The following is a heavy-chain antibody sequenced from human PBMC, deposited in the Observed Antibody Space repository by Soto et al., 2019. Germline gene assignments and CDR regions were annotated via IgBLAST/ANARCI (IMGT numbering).Heavy chain of an antibody. CDR2: MYKTGST. CDR1: GGSISGYY. D-gene: IGHD5-18*01. V-gene: IGHV4-59*01. J-gene: IGHJ3*02. Sequence: SETLSLTCTVSGGSISGYYWSWIRQPPGKGLEWIGYMYKTGSTVYNPSFKSRVTISVDTSKNQFSLKLNSVTAADTAVYYCARDNLVGHSYGNQIHALDNWGQGTKVTVSS. CDR3: ARDNLVGHSYGNQIHALDN.